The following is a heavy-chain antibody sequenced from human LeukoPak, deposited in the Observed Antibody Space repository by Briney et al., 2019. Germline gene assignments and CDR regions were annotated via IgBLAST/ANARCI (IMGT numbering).Heavy chain of an antibody. CDR3: AREDFEAFDI. Sequence: GGSLRLSCAASGFTFSPYSMNWVRQAPGKGLEWVSSIGGSGTSIYYADSVRGRFTISRDSVKNSLYLQMNSLRAEDTAMYYCAREDFEAFDIWGQGTMVTVSS. CDR2: IGGSGTSI. V-gene: IGHV3-21*01. J-gene: IGHJ3*02. CDR1: GFTFSPYS. D-gene: IGHD3-3*01.